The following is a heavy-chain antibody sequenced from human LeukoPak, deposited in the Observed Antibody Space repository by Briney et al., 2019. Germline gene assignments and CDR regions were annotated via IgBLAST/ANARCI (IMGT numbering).Heavy chain of an antibody. Sequence: GGSLRLSCAASGFTFSIYAMHWVRQAPGKGLEWVAVISYDGSNKYYADSVKGRFTISRDNSKNTLYLQMNSLRAEDTAVYYCARGQEGDTGLDYWGQGTLVTVSS. J-gene: IGHJ4*02. D-gene: IGHD3-10*01. CDR3: ARGQEGDTGLDY. CDR1: GFTFSIYA. CDR2: ISYDGSNK. V-gene: IGHV3-30-3*01.